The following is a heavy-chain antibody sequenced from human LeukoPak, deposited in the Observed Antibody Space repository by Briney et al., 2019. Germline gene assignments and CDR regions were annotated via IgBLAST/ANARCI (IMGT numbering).Heavy chain of an antibody. V-gene: IGHV3-7*01. CDR3: AREALWYDSSGADDAFDI. J-gene: IGHJ3*02. CDR2: IKQDGSEK. D-gene: IGHD3-22*01. Sequence: GESLRLSCAASGVTFYIFLMSGVRPAPGKGLEGVANIKQDGSEKYHVDSVKGRFTISRDNDTNSLYLQMNSRRAEDTAVYYCAREALWYDSSGADDAFDIWGQRTMVTVSS. CDR1: GVTFYIFL.